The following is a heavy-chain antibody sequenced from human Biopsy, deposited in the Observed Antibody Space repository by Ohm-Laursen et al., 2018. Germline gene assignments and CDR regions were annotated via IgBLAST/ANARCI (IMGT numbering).Heavy chain of an antibody. CDR1: GFTFDNYA. V-gene: IGHV3-9*01. J-gene: IGHJ4*02. CDR3: VRDSTLDY. Sequence: SFRLSCAASGFTFDNYAMHWVRQTPGKGLEWVPGLTWNSANIGYADSVKGRFTISRDNARNSLFLEMSSLREEDTGLYHCVRDSTLDYWGQGTLATVSS. CDR2: LTWNSANI.